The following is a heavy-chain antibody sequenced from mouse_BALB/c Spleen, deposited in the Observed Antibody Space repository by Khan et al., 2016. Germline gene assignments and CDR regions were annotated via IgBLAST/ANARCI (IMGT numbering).Heavy chain of an antibody. V-gene: IGHV2-6-7*01. CDR2: KLGDGST. CDR3: ASYYDYEGGFAY. J-gene: IGHJ3*01. Sequence: QVQLMESGPGLVAPSQSLSITCTVSGFSLTGFSVNWVRQPPGKGLEWLGVKLGDGSTDYNSAFKSRLSFSKDDSNSQVFLKMNSLQTDDTAGYFCASYYDYEGGFAYWGQGTLVIVSA. CDR1: GFSLTGFS. D-gene: IGHD2-4*01.